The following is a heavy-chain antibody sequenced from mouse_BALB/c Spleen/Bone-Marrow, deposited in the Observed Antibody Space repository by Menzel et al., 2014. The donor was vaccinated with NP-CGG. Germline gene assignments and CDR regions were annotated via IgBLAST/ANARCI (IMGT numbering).Heavy chain of an antibody. J-gene: IGHJ4*01. V-gene: IGHV2-9*02. Sequence: VHLVESGPGLVAPSQSLSITCTVSGFSLTNYGVHWVRQPPGKGLEWLGVIWAGGSTNYNSALMPRLSISKDNSKSQVFLKMISLQTDDTAMYYCARVTSSAVGAMDYWGQGTSVTVSS. D-gene: IGHD3-2*02. CDR1: GFSLTNYG. CDR2: IWAGGST. CDR3: ARVTSSAVGAMDY.